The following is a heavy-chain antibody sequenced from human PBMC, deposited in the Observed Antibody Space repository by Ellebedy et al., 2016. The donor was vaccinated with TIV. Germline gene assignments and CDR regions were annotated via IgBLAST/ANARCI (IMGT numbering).Heavy chain of an antibody. Sequence: GESLKISXAASGFTVSSNYMSWVRQAPGKGLEWVSVIYSGGSTYYADSVKGRFTISRDNSKNTLYLQMSSLRAEDTAVYYCGGGITMVRGPVDYWGQGTLVTVSS. CDR3: GGGITMVRGPVDY. CDR2: IYSGGST. J-gene: IGHJ4*02. D-gene: IGHD3-10*01. CDR1: GFTVSSNY. V-gene: IGHV3-66*01.